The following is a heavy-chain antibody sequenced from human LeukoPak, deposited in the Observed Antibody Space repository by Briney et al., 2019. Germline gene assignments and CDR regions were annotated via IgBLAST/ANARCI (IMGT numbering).Heavy chain of an antibody. CDR1: GGTFSSYA. CDR3: ARGVVGATTGAYSFDY. CDR2: IIPIFGTA. Sequence: SVKVSCKASGGTFSSYAISWVGQAPGQGLEWMGGIIPIFGTANYAQKFQGRVTIIADESTRTAYMELSSLRSEDTAVYYCARGVVGATTGAYSFDYWGRGTLVTVSS. V-gene: IGHV1-69*13. D-gene: IGHD1-26*01. J-gene: IGHJ4*02.